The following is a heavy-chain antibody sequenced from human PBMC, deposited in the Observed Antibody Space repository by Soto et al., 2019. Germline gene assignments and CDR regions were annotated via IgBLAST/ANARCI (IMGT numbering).Heavy chain of an antibody. D-gene: IGHD3-10*01. Sequence: GGSLRLSCAASGFTFSSYAMSWVRQAPGKGLEWVSAISGSGGSTYYADSVKGRFTISRDNSKNTLYLQMNSLRAEDTAVYYCAKDQTGLYYYGSGSYYGGTYFDYWGQGTLVTVSS. CDR3: AKDQTGLYYYGSGSYYGGTYFDY. J-gene: IGHJ4*02. CDR2: ISGSGGST. V-gene: IGHV3-23*01. CDR1: GFTFSSYA.